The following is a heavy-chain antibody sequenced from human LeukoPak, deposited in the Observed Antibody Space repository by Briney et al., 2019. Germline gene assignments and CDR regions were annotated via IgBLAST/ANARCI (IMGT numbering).Heavy chain of an antibody. Sequence: ASVTVSCKASGYTFTSYYMHWVRQAPGQGLEWMGIINPNSGGTNYAQKFQGRVTMTSDTSISTAYMELSRLRSDDTALYYCTRGSYYDSSGYSGVRWFDYWGQGTPVTVPS. V-gene: IGHV1-2*02. CDR2: INPNSGGT. J-gene: IGHJ4*02. CDR3: TRGSYYDSSGYSGVRWFDY. D-gene: IGHD3-22*01. CDR1: GYTFTSYY.